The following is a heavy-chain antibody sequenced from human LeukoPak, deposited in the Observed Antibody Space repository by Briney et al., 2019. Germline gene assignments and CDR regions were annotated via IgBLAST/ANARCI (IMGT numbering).Heavy chain of an antibody. CDR3: ARRRYSQTYYFDY. CDR1: GGSFSGYY. D-gene: IGHD5-18*01. V-gene: IGHV4-34*01. J-gene: IGHJ4*02. Sequence: PSETLSLTCAVYGGSFSGYYWSWIRQPPGKGLEWIGEINHSGSTNYNPSLKSRVTISVDTSKNQFSLKQSSVTAAETAVYYCARRRYSQTYYFDYWGQGTLVTVSS. CDR2: INHSGST.